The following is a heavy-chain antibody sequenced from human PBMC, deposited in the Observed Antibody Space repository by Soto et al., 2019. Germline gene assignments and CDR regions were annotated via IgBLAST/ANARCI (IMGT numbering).Heavy chain of an antibody. CDR2: ISGSGGST. Sequence: GGSLRLSCAASGFTFSSYAMSWVRQAPGKGLEWVSAISGSGGSTYYADSVKGRFTISRDNSKNTLYLQMNSLRAEDTAVYYCAKDSIPRRYCSGGSCYLSAFDIWGQGTMVTVSS. CDR1: GFTFSSYA. D-gene: IGHD2-15*01. CDR3: AKDSIPRRYCSGGSCYLSAFDI. J-gene: IGHJ3*02. V-gene: IGHV3-23*01.